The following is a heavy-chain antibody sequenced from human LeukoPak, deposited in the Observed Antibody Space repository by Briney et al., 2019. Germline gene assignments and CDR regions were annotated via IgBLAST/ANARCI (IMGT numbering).Heavy chain of an antibody. Sequence: GGSLRLSCAASGFTVSSYWMVWFRQAPGKGLEWVANINQDGSEKNYVDSVKGRFTISRDNAKNSLYLQMNSLRAEDTALYYCARGRRGYSGYDYWGQGTLVTVSS. V-gene: IGHV3-7*03. CDR1: GFTVSSYW. CDR2: INQDGSEK. CDR3: ARGRRGYSGYDY. J-gene: IGHJ4*02. D-gene: IGHD5-12*01.